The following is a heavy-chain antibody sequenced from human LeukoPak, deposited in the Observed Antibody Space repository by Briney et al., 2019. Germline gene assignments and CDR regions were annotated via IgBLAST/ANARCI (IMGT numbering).Heavy chain of an antibody. Sequence: PGGSLRLSCAASGFTFSSYWMSWVRQAPGKGLEWVANIKQDGSEKYYVDSVKGRFTISRDNAKNSLYPQMNSLRAEDTAVYYCARGIDNYYYYMDVWGKGTTVTVSS. CDR2: IKQDGSEK. CDR3: ARGIDNYYYYMDV. J-gene: IGHJ6*03. V-gene: IGHV3-7*01. CDR1: GFTFSSYW.